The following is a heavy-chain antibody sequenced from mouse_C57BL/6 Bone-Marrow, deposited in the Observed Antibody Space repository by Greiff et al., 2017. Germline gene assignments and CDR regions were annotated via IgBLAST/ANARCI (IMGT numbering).Heavy chain of an antibody. CDR3: ARRYYDGYYVWFAY. D-gene: IGHD2-3*01. Sequence: DVQLVESGGDLVKPGGSLKLSCAASGFTFSSYGMSWVRQTPDKRLEWVATISSGGSYTYYPDSVKGRFTISRDNAKNTLYLQMSILKSEDTAMYYCARRYYDGYYVWFAYWGQGTLVTVSA. V-gene: IGHV5-6*01. CDR2: ISSGGSYT. CDR1: GFTFSSYG. J-gene: IGHJ3*01.